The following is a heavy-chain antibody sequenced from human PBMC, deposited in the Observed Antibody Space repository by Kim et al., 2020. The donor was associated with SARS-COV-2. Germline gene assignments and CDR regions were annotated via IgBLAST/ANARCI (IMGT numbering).Heavy chain of an antibody. CDR1: GFTFSSYW. CDR3: ARDSLPQYYYDSSGYWPNWYFDL. D-gene: IGHD3-22*01. V-gene: IGHV3-7*01. J-gene: IGHJ2*01. Sequence: GGSLRLSCAASGFTFSSYWMSWVRQAPGKGLEWVANIKQDGSEKYYVDSVKGRFTISRDNAKNSLYLQMNSLRAEDTAVYYCARDSLPQYYYDSSGYWPNWYFDLWGRGTLVTVSS. CDR2: IKQDGSEK.